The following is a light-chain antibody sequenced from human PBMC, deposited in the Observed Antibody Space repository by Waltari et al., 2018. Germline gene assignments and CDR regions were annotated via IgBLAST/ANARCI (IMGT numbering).Light chain of an antibody. CDR3: QSADMSGSYV. Sequence: SYELTQPPSVSVSPGQTATITCSGDAFPTQSPYWYQQKSGQAPMLVIYKDSARPSGTPERFSGSSSGTTATLTISGVRAEDEADYYCQSADMSGSYVFGSGAQVIVL. V-gene: IGLV3-25*03. CDR1: AFPTQS. CDR2: KDS. J-gene: IGLJ1*01.